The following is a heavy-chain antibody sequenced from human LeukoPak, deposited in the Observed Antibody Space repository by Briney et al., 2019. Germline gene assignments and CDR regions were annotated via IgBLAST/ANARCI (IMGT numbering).Heavy chain of an antibody. CDR1: GFTFAGYA. Sequence: GGSLRLSCEVSGFTFAGYAMSWVRQAPGKGLEWVSTISVSGDNTYYANSVKGRFTISRDNSKNTLYLQMNSLRAEDTAVYYCAEDSRTSYYSPVDYWGQGTLVTVSS. V-gene: IGHV3-23*01. CDR2: ISVSGDNT. CDR3: AEDSRTSYYSPVDY. D-gene: IGHD2-2*02. J-gene: IGHJ4*02.